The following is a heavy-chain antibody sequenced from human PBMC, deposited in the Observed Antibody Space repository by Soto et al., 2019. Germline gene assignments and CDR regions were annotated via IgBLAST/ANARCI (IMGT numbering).Heavy chain of an antibody. CDR1: GFTFTSYA. CDR2: ISGSGSNT. D-gene: IGHD1-26*01. J-gene: IGHJ4*02. CDR3: ARDRATFDY. Sequence: PGGTLRLSCAASGFTFTSYAMSWVRLTPGKGLEWVSAISGSGSNTFYADSVRGRFTISRDNSKNTVFLQMNNLRAEDTAVYFCARDRATFDYCGQGPRVTVS. V-gene: IGHV3-23*01.